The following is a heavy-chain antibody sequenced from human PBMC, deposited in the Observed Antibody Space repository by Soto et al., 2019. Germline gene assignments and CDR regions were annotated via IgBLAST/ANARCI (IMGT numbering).Heavy chain of an antibody. Sequence: GGSLRLSCAASGFAFNNAWMNWVRQAPGKGLEWVGRIKSKTNSGATEYATPVKGRFTISRDDSKNTAYLQMNSLKTEDTAVYYCTRSIAAAGTVAFDIWGQGTMVTV. CDR3: TRSIAAAGTVAFDI. V-gene: IGHV3-15*07. D-gene: IGHD6-13*01. CDR1: GFAFNNAW. CDR2: IKSKTNSGAT. J-gene: IGHJ3*02.